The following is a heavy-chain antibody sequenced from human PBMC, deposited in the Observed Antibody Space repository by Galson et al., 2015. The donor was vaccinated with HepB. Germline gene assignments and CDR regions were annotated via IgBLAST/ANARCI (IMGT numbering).Heavy chain of an antibody. CDR1: GFTFSSYA. CDR2: ISGSGGST. D-gene: IGHD3-3*01. Sequence: SLRLSCAASGFTFSSYAMSWVRQAPGKGLEWVSAISGSGGSTYYADSVKGRFTISRDNSKNTLYLQMNSLRAEDTAVYYCAKDVESGDYYYYGMDVWGQGTTVTVSS. CDR3: AKDVESGDYYYYGMDV. J-gene: IGHJ6*02. V-gene: IGHV3-23*01.